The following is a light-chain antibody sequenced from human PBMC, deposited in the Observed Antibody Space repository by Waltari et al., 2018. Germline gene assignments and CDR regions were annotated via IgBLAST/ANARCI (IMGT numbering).Light chain of an antibody. Sequence: DIVMTQSPDSLAVSLGERATFNCKSSQSLLYSSNNKNYLAWYQQRPGQRPKLLINWASTRQSGVPDRFSGSGYGTDFTLTISSLQAEDVAVYYCQQYYSTPLTFGGGTKVEI. CDR2: WAS. CDR1: QSLLYSSNNKNY. CDR3: QQYYSTPLT. J-gene: IGKJ4*01. V-gene: IGKV4-1*01.